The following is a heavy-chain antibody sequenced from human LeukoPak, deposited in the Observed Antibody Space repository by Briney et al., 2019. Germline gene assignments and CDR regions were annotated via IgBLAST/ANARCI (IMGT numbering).Heavy chain of an antibody. V-gene: IGHV3-30*04. J-gene: IGHJ5*02. CDR2: ISDDGSNK. Sequence: GRSLRLSCAASGFTFSSYAMNWVRQAPGKGLEWVAVISDDGSNKYDADSVKGRFTISRDNSKNTLYLQMNSLRSDDTAVYYCARDADNWYDPWGQGTLVIVSS. CDR3: ARDADNWYDP. CDR1: GFTFSSYA.